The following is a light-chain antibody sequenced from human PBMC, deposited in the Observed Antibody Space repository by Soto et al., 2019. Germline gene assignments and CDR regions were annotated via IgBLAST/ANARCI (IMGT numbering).Light chain of an antibody. CDR1: RSDVGAYNY. CDR3: SSHAGANNLV. J-gene: IGLJ2*01. Sequence: QSALTQPASVSGSPGQSIAISCTGTRSDVGAYNYVSWYQQHPGKAPKLMISEVTNRPSGVSDRFSGSKSGNTASLTISGLQAEDEADYYCSSHAGANNLVFGGGTKVTVL. V-gene: IGLV2-8*01. CDR2: EVT.